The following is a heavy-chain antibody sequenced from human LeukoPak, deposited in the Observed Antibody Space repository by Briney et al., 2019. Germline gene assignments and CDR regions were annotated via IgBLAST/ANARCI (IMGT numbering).Heavy chain of an antibody. CDR2: IIPIFGTA. D-gene: IGHD4/OR15-4a*01. CDR1: GGTFSSYA. CDR3: ASSSRKSANGFDY. J-gene: IGHJ4*02. V-gene: IGHV1-69*13. Sequence: SVKVSCKASGGTFSSYAISWVRQAPGQGLEWMGGIIPIFGTANYAQKFQGRVTITADESTSTAYMELSSLRSEDTAVYYCASSSRKSANGFDYWGRGTLVTVPS.